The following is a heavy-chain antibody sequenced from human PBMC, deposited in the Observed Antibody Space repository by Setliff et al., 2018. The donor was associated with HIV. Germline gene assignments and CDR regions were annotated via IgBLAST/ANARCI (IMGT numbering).Heavy chain of an antibody. D-gene: IGHD6-13*01. CDR1: GFTFSNAW. J-gene: IGHJ4*02. V-gene: IGHV3-15*01. CDR3: ANSHLGTDRSRWYYFDY. Sequence: NPGGSLRLSCAASGFTFSNAWMSWVRQAPGKGLEWVGRIKSKTDGGTTDYAAPVKGRFTISRDDSKNTLYLQMNSLKTEDTAVYYCANSHLGTDRSRWYYFDYWGQGTPVTVSS. CDR2: IKSKTDGGTT.